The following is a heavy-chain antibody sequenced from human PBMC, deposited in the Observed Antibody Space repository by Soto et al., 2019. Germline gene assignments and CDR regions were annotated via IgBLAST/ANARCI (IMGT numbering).Heavy chain of an antibody. D-gene: IGHD2-2*02. V-gene: IGHV4-30-2*01. CDR2: IYHSGST. Sequence: HLQLQESGSGLVKPSQTLSLTCAVSGGSISSGGYSWSWIRQPPGKGLEWIGYIYHSGSTYYNPSLKSRVTISVDRSKNQVSLKLSSVTAADTAVYYCARGGSLGYCSITSCYTSAYYGMDVWGQGTTVTVS. CDR3: ARGGSLGYCSITSCYTSAYYGMDV. CDR1: GGSISSGGYS. J-gene: IGHJ6*02.